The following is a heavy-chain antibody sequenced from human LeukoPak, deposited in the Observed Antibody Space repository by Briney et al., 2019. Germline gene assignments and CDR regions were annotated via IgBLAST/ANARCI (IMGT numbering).Heavy chain of an antibody. CDR1: GYTFTGYY. D-gene: IGHD2-15*01. CDR2: INPNSGGT. V-gene: IGHV1-2*02. Sequence: ASVKVSCKASGYTFTGYYMHWVRHAPGQGLEWMGWINPNSGGTNYAQKFQGRVTMTRDTSISTAYMELSRLRSDDTAVYYCARPVVDCSGGSCSSHFDYWGQGTLVTVSS. CDR3: ARPVVDCSGGSCSSHFDY. J-gene: IGHJ4*02.